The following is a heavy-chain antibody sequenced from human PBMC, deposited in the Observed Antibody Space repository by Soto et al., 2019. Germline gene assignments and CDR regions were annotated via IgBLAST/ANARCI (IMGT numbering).Heavy chain of an antibody. CDR2: INPNSGGT. CDR1: GYTFTGYY. D-gene: IGHD2-15*01. V-gene: IGHV1-2*04. CDR3: ARAFNDLAHCSGGSCHGTFDY. Sequence: ASVKVSCKASGYTFTGYYMHWVRQAPGQGLEWMGWINPNSGGTNYAQKFQGWVTMTRDTSISTAYMELSKLRSDDTAVYYCARAFNDLAHCSGGSCHGTFDYWGQGTLVTVSS. J-gene: IGHJ4*02.